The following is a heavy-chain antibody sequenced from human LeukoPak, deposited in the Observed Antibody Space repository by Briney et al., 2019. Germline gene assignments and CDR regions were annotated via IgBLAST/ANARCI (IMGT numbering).Heavy chain of an antibody. CDR3: ARANIVVVTATHQRYFDL. V-gene: IGHV1-3*01. D-gene: IGHD2-21*02. J-gene: IGHJ2*01. CDR1: GYTFTSYA. Sequence: ASVKVSCKASGYTFTSYAMHWVPQAPGQRHERMGSINAGKGNTKYSQQLQGRVTITRDTSASTAYMELSSLRSEDTAVYYCARANIVVVTATHQRYFDLWGRGTLVTVSS. CDR2: INAGKGNT.